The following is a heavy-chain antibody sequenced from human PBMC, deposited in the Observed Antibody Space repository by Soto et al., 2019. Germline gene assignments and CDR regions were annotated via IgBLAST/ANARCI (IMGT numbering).Heavy chain of an antibody. J-gene: IGHJ4*02. CDR3: ARGLRNYYDRSGLHY. CDR1: GFSFNSYA. V-gene: IGHV3-48*03. Sequence: EVQLLESGGGLVQPGGSLRLACAASGFSFNSYAMVWVRQAPGKGLEWVSYISYTGSTIYYADSVRGRFTISRDNSKNSLYLQMNSLRAEDTAVYYCARGLRNYYDRSGLHYWGQGTLVTVSS. D-gene: IGHD3-22*01. CDR2: ISYTGSTI.